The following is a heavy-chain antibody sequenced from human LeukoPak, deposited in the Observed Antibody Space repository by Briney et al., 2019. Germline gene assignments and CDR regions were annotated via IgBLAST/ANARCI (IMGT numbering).Heavy chain of an antibody. CDR1: GFTVSNIF. D-gene: IGHD3-10*01. CDR2: IYSGGST. Sequence: GGSLRLSCAASGFTVSNIFMNWVRQAPGKGLEWVSIIYSGGSTYYADSVKGRFTISRDNSKNTLDLQMNSLRAEDRAVYYCARMPFTRNDYYGLDVWGQGTTVTVSS. CDR3: ARMPFTRNDYYGLDV. V-gene: IGHV3-66*01. J-gene: IGHJ6*02.